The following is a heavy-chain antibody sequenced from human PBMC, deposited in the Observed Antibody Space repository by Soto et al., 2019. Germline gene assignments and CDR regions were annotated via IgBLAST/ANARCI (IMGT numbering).Heavy chain of an antibody. CDR2: IWNDESNK. V-gene: IGHV3-33*01. CDR3: ARIGSWALNFDY. Sequence: QVQLVESGGGVVQPGRSLRLSCAASGFIFSNYHMHWVRQAPGKGLEWVAVIWNDESNKFYADSVRGRFTISRDNSKNTLWLQMNSLRVEDTAVYYCARIGSWALNFDYWGQGTLVTVSS. CDR1: GFIFSNYH. D-gene: IGHD6-13*01. J-gene: IGHJ4*02.